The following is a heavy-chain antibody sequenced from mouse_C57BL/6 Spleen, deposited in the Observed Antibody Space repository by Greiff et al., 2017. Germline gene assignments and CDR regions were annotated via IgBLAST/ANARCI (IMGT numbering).Heavy chain of an antibody. J-gene: IGHJ4*01. CDR1: GYTFTDYY. V-gene: IGHV1-19*01. CDR2: INPYNGGT. D-gene: IGHD2-2*01. CDR3: ATRLRDAMDY. Sequence: EVQLQESGPVLVKPGASVKMSCKASGYTFTDYYMNWVKQSHGKSLEWSGVINPYNGGTSYNQKFKGKATLTVDKSSSTAYMELNSLTSEDSAVYYCATRLRDAMDYWGQGTSVTVSS.